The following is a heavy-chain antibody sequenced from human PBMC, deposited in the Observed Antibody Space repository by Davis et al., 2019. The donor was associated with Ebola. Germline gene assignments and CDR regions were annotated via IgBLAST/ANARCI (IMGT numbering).Heavy chain of an antibody. J-gene: IGHJ3*02. CDR1: AASASSGYYY. CDR3: ARVAYYYDSSGYNRGAFDI. CDR2: IYYSGST. D-gene: IGHD3-22*01. V-gene: IGHV4-61*01. Sequence: SETLSLTCTVSAASASSGYYYWSWVRPHPGKGLEWTGHIYYSGSTNYNPSLKSRVTISVDTSKNQFSLKLSSVTAADTAVYYCARVAYYYDSSGYNRGAFDIWGQGTMVTVSS.